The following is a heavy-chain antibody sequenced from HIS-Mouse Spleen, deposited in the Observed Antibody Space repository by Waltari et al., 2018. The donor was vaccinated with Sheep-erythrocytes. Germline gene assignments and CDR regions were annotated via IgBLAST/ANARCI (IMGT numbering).Heavy chain of an antibody. J-gene: IGHJ4*02. V-gene: IGHV3-21*01. Sequence: EVQLVDSGGGRVKPGGSLRLSCAASGFTFRSYSMNWARQAPGKGLEWVSSISSSSSYIYYADSVKGRFTISRDNAKNSLYLQMNSLRAEDTAVYYCARVASGATFDYWGQGTLVTVSS. D-gene: IGHD1-26*01. CDR1: GFTFRSYS. CDR3: ARVASGATFDY. CDR2: ISSSSSYI.